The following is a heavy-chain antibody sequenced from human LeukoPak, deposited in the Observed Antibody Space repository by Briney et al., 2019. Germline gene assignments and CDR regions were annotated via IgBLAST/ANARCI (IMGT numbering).Heavy chain of an antibody. CDR3: ARETQNYYDSTGYYDG. Sequence: SETLSLTCTVSGGSISSSSYYWGWIRQPPGKGLEWIGCVYYSGSTYYSPSLKSRVTISVDTSKNQFSLKLSSVTAADTAVYYCARETQNYYDSTGYYDGWGQGTLVTASS. J-gene: IGHJ4*02. V-gene: IGHV4-39*07. CDR1: GGSISSSSYY. D-gene: IGHD3-22*01. CDR2: VYYSGST.